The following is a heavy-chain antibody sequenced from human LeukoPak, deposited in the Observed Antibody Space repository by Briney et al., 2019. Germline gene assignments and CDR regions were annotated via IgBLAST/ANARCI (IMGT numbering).Heavy chain of an antibody. V-gene: IGHV3-48*03. CDR2: ISSGGTAI. CDR3: ARSFDV. Sequence: GGSLRLSCATSGFTFGSYEMNWIRHAPGKGLEWISGISSGGTAIYYADSVKGRFTISRDNAKSSLYLQMSSLRAEDTAVYYCARSFDVWGQGTMVTVS. CDR1: GFTFGSYE. J-gene: IGHJ3*01.